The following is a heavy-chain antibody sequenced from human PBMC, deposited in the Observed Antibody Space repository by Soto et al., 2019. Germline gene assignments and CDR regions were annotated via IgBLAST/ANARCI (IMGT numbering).Heavy chain of an antibody. CDR3: AHTPDTAMVTGFDY. CDR2: IYWDDDK. CDR1: GFSLSTSGVG. V-gene: IGHV2-5*02. Sequence: SGPTLVNPTQTLTLTCSFSGFSLSTSGVGVGWIRQPPGKALEWLALIYWDDDKRYSPSLKSRLTITKDTSKNQVVLTMTNMDPVDTATYYCAHTPDTAMVTGFDYWGQGTLVTVSS. J-gene: IGHJ4*02. D-gene: IGHD5-18*01.